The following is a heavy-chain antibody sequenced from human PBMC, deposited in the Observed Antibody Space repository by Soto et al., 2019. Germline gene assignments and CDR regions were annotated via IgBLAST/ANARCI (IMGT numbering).Heavy chain of an antibody. CDR2: ITASGTYT. J-gene: IGHJ3*02. CDR1: GLPFSLQT. D-gene: IGHD1-1*01. CDR3: LTTSDTIAANDEVFDI. Sequence: EVQLVESGGGLVKPGGSLRLSCAASGLPFSLQTRSWVRQAPGKGLEWISTITASGTYTYYADSVKCRFTISRDNAQTSLFLQMDTLRAADTALYYCLTTSDTIAANDEVFDIWGSGTMVSVSS. V-gene: IGHV3-21*01.